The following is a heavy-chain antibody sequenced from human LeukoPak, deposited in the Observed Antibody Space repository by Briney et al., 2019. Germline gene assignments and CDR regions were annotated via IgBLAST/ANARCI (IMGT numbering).Heavy chain of an antibody. Sequence: SETLSLTCDVYGGSFNGYYWTWIRQPPGKGLEWIGEINHSGSTNYNPSLKSRVTISVDKSKSQFSLKLTSVTAADTAVYFCARHGVVVAINGWFDPWDQGAMVTVSS. CDR2: INHSGST. V-gene: IGHV4-34*01. CDR1: GGSFNGYY. CDR3: ARHGVVVAINGWFDP. D-gene: IGHD2-15*01. J-gene: IGHJ5*02.